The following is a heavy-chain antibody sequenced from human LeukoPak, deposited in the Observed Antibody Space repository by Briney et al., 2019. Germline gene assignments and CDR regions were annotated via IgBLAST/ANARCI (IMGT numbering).Heavy chain of an antibody. Sequence: ASVKVSCKASGGTFSSYAISWVRQAPGQGLEWMGWISAYNGNTNYAQKLQGRVTMTTDTSTSTAYMELRSLRSDDTAVYYCAGDLALWSGYSDSYFDYWGQGTLVTVSS. CDR3: AGDLALWSGYSDSYFDY. CDR2: ISAYNGNT. CDR1: GGTFSSYA. J-gene: IGHJ4*02. D-gene: IGHD3-3*01. V-gene: IGHV1-18*01.